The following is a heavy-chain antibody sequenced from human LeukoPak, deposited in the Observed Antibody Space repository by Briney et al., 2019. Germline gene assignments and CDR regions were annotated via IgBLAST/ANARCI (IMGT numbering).Heavy chain of an antibody. Sequence: GGSLRLSCAASGFTFSSYAMSWVRQALGKGLEWVSAISGSGGSTYYADSVQGRFTISRDNSKNTLYLQMNSLRAEDTAVYYCAKSVTAYYNVGCDYWGQGTLVTVSS. CDR1: GFTFSSYA. D-gene: IGHD3-9*01. CDR3: AKSVTAYYNVGCDY. J-gene: IGHJ4*02. V-gene: IGHV3-23*01. CDR2: ISGSGGST.